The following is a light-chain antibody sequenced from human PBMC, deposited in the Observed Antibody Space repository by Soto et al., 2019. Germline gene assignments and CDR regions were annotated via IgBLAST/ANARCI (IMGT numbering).Light chain of an antibody. CDR1: QSVSRSY. Sequence: DIVLTQSPGTLSLSPGERATLSCRASQSVSRSYLAWYQQKPGQAPRILIYGASSRATGISDRFSGSGSGTDFTLTISRLEPEDFAEYYCQQYGSSSYTFGQGTKLEIK. J-gene: IGKJ2*01. V-gene: IGKV3-20*01. CDR3: QQYGSSSYT. CDR2: GAS.